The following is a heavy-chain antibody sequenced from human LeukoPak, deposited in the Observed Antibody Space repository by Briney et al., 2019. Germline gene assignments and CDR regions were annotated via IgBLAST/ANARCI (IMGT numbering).Heavy chain of an antibody. CDR3: AKERLWDQLLHTFDY. CDR2: INGDGRNI. Sequence: GGSVRLYCAASGFTFSSYAMHWVRQAPGKGLEWVSRINGDGRNINYADSVRGRFTISRDNAKNTLYLQMNSLRAEDTAVYYCAKERLWDQLLHTFDYWGQGTLVTVSS. D-gene: IGHD2-2*01. CDR1: GFTFSSYA. V-gene: IGHV3-74*01. J-gene: IGHJ4*02.